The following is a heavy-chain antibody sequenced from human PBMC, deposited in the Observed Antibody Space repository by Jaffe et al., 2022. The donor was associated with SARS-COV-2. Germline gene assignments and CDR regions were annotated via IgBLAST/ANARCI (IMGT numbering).Heavy chain of an antibody. CDR1: GGSISSSSYY. V-gene: IGHV4-39*01. Sequence: QLQLQESGPGLVKPSETLSLTCTVSGGSISSSSYYWGWIRQPPGKGLEWIGSIYYSGSTYYNPSLKSRVTISVDTSKNQFSLKLSSVTAADTAVYYCARRVAAAEESFDYWGQGTLVTVSS. D-gene: IGHD6-13*01. CDR2: IYYSGST. J-gene: IGHJ4*02. CDR3: ARRVAAAEESFDY.